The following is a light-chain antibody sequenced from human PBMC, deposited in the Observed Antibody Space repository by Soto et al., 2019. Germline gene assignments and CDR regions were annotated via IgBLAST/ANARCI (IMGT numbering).Light chain of an antibody. J-gene: IGKJ4*01. Sequence: EIVLTQSPATLSFSPGERATLSCRASQSINSHLAWYQQKPGEAPRLLMYDASNSATDIPARFSGSGSGTDFTLTISRLVPEDFVVYYGQQRSNWPLTFGGGTKGEIK. V-gene: IGKV3-11*01. CDR1: QSINSH. CDR2: DAS. CDR3: QQRSNWPLT.